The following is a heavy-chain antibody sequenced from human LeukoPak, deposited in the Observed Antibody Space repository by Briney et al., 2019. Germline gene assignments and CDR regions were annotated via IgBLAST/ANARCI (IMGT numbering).Heavy chain of an antibody. CDR2: ISSSSSYI. CDR1: GFTFISYS. V-gene: IGHV3-21*01. J-gene: IGHJ5*02. D-gene: IGHD6-19*01. CDR3: ARDPSSGWYLKGWFDP. Sequence: GGSLRLSCAASGFTFISYSMNWVRQAPGKGLEWVSSISSSSSYIYYADSVKGRFTISRDNAKNTLYLQMNSLRPEDTAVYYCARDPSSGWYLKGWFDPWGQGTLVTVSS.